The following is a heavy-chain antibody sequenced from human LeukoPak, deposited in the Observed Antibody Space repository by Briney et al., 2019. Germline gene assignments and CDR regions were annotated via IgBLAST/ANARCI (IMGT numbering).Heavy chain of an antibody. CDR3: ARDRGVVGAPVDY. CDR2: INPNSGGT. V-gene: IGHV1-2*02. D-gene: IGHD1-26*01. Sequence: ASVKVSCKASGYTFTGYHMHWVRQAPGQGLEWMGWINPNSGGTNYARKFQGRVTMTRDTSISTAYMELSRLRSDDTAVYYCARDRGVVGAPVDYWGQGTLVTVSS. J-gene: IGHJ4*02. CDR1: GYTFTGYH.